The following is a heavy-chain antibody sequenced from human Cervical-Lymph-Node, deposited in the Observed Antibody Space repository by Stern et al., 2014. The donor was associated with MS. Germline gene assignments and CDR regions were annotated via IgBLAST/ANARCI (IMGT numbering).Heavy chain of an antibody. V-gene: IGHV3-30-3*01. J-gene: IGHJ4*02. D-gene: IGHD6-25*01. Sequence: VQLVESGGGVVQPGRSLRVSCATSGFTFGRHSMHWVRQAPGKGLEWVAIISYDGSSQHYADSVKGRFTISRDNSNNTLYLQMNSLRVEDTAMYYCARPAAARYFDYWGQGSQVTVSS. CDR2: ISYDGSSQ. CDR1: GFTFGRHS. CDR3: ARPAAARYFDY.